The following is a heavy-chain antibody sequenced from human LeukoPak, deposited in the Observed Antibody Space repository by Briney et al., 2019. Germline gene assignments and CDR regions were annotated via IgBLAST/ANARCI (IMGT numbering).Heavy chain of an antibody. V-gene: IGHV4-39*01. CDR1: GGSISSSSYY. CDR2: IYYSGST. Sequence: SETLSLTCTVSGGSISSSSYYWGWIRQPPGEGLEWIGSIYYSGSTYYNPSLKSRVTISVDTSKNQFSLKLSSVTAADTAVYYCARHDMVRGVIHQYNWFDPWGQGTLVTVSS. D-gene: IGHD3-10*01. J-gene: IGHJ5*02. CDR3: ARHDMVRGVIHQYNWFDP.